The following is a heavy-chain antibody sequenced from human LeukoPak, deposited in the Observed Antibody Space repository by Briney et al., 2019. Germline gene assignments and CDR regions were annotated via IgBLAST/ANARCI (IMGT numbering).Heavy chain of an antibody. D-gene: IGHD3-16*02. J-gene: IGHJ4*02. CDR1: GFTFSSYS. V-gene: IGHV3-21*01. Sequence: GGSLRLSCAASGFTFSSYSMNWVRQAPGKGLEWVSSISSSSSYIYYADSVKGRFTISRDNAENSLYLQMNSLRAEDTAVYYCASNPPSTFGGVIGGDYWGQGTLVTVSS. CDR2: ISSSSSYI. CDR3: ASNPPSTFGGVIGGDY.